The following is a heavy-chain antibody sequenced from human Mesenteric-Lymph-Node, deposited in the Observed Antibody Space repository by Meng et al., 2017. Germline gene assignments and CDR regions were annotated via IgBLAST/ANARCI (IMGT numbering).Heavy chain of an antibody. CDR1: GFTFSSYG. Sequence: GESLKISCAASGFTFSSYGMHWVRQAPGKGLEWVAVIWYDGSNKYYADSVKGRFTISRDNSKNTLYLQMNSLRAEDTAVYYCARDKGESDYWGQGTLVTVSS. V-gene: IGHV3-33*01. CDR2: IWYDGSNK. CDR3: ARDKGESDY. J-gene: IGHJ4*02.